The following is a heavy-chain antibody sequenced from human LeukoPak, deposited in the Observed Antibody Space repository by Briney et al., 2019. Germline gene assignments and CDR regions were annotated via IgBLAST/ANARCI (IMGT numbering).Heavy chain of an antibody. Sequence: ASVKVSCKASGYTFTNYHMHWVRQAPGQGLEWMGIITTSGGSTSYAQNFQGRVTMTRDTSTSTVYMELTSLGSYDTAVYYCARVRTIAAVGPDFDYWGQGTLVTVSS. CDR3: ARVRTIAAVGPDFDY. V-gene: IGHV1-46*01. CDR2: ITTSGGST. CDR1: GYTFTNYH. J-gene: IGHJ4*02. D-gene: IGHD6-13*01.